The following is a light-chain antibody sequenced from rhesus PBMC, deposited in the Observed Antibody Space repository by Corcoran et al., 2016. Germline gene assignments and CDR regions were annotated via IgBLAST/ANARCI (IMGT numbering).Light chain of an antibody. CDR1: QSISSW. J-gene: IGKJ2*01. Sequence: DIQMTQSPSSLSASVGDTVTITCRASQSISSWLAWYPQEPGKAPILLIFKASSLLSGVPSRFSGSGYGTDFTLTISSLQSEDFATHYSLQYASSPYSFGQGTKVEIK. V-gene: IGKV1-22*01. CDR3: LQYASSPYS. CDR2: KAS.